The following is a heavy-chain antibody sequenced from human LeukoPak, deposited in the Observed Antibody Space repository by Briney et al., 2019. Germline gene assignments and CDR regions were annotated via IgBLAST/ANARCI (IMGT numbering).Heavy chain of an antibody. Sequence: SETLSLTCAVYGGSFSGYYWSWIRQPPGKGLEWIGEINHSGSTNYNSSLKSRVTISVDTSKNQFSLKLSSVTAADTAVYYCARGRLIPLIVVVIPSYYYYGMDVWGQGTTVTVSS. CDR2: INHSGST. CDR1: GGSFSGYY. J-gene: IGHJ6*02. D-gene: IGHD3-22*01. V-gene: IGHV4-34*01. CDR3: ARGRLIPLIVVVIPSYYYYGMDV.